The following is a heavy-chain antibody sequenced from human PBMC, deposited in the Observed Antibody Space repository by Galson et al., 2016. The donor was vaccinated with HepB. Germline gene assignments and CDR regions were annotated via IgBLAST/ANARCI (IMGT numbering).Heavy chain of an antibody. Sequence: SLRLSCAASGFTFSSYAMSWVRQAPGKGLEWVSAIDSSGHSTYYAESVTGRFTISRDNSKNTLYMQMNSLRAEDTAVYYCAKYRDHSSGYYPLDYGGQGNLVTVS. CDR1: GFTFSSYA. D-gene: IGHD3-22*01. J-gene: IGHJ4*02. V-gene: IGHV3-23*01. CDR2: IDSSGHST. CDR3: AKYRDHSSGYYPLDY.